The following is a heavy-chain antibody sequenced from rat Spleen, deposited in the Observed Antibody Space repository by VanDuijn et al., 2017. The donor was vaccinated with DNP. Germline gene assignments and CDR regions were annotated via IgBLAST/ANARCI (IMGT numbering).Heavy chain of an antibody. D-gene: IGHD1-1*01. CDR1: GFTFNNYW. J-gene: IGHJ2*01. CDR3: PTLNYSASLSGYFDY. CDR2: IVHDGSRT. Sequence: EVQLVESGGGLVQPGRSLKLSCVASGFTFNNYWMTWIRQAPKKGLEWVATIVHDGSRTYYRDSVKGRFTVSRDNTKSTLYLQMDSLRSDDTVTYYCPTLNYSASLSGYFDYWGQGVMVTVSS. V-gene: IGHV5S10*01.